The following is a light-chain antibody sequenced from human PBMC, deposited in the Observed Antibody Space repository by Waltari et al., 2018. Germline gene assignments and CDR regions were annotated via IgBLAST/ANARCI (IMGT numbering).Light chain of an antibody. CDR2: GAS. CDR3: QQYDTSRT. J-gene: IGKJ1*01. CDR1: QSHRNSP. V-gene: IGKV3-20*01. Sequence: EIELTPSPGTLSLSPGESATLPCRASQSHRNSPLAWYQQKPGQAPRLLIHGASSRAAGIPDRFSGSGSGTDFTLTISRLEPEDFAVYYCQQYDTSRTFGQGTKVEIK.